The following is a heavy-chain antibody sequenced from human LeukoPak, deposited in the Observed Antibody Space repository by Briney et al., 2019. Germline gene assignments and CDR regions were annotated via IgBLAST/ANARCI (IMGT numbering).Heavy chain of an antibody. D-gene: IGHD3-16*01. CDR3: YAIHLGDSFDI. J-gene: IGHJ3*02. CDR2: LSSKYET. Sequence: GGSLRLSCAASGFIVSRNYMGWVRQAPGKGLEWVSALSSKYETYYADSVKGRFTISRDNSENTLYLQMNALRAEDTALYYCYAIHLGDSFDIWGRGTMVIVFS. CDR1: GFIVSRNY. V-gene: IGHV3-53*01.